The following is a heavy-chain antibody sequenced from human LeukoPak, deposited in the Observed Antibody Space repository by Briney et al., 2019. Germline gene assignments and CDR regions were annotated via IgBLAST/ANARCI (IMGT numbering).Heavy chain of an antibody. D-gene: IGHD6-19*01. CDR1: GYTFTCYY. CDR3: ARDLGSGWIIVDY. V-gene: IGHV1-2*02. CDR2: INPNSGGT. Sequence: ASVKVSCKASGYTFTCYYIHWVRQAPGQGLEWMGWINPNSGGTNSAQKFQGRVTLTRDTPISTAYLELSSLRSDDTAVYYCARDLGSGWIIVDYWGQGTLVTVSS. J-gene: IGHJ4*02.